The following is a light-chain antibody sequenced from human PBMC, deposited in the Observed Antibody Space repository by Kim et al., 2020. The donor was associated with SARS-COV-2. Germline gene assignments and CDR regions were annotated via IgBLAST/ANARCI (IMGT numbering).Light chain of an antibody. CDR1: DPNIRIKA. Sequence: QVSTISCSATDPNIRIKALTWYRQPPGTAPKLLILSVNQRPSGVPDRFSGSKSGTSASLAISGLQSEDEADYFCAAWDDGLSGWVFGGGTQLTVL. CDR2: SVN. J-gene: IGLJ3*02. V-gene: IGLV1-44*01. CDR3: AAWDDGLSGWV.